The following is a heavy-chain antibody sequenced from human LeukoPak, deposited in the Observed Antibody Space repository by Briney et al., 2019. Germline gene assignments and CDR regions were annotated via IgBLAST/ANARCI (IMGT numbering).Heavy chain of an antibody. Sequence: ASVKVSCKASGGTFSSYAISWVRQAPGQGLEWMGRIITIFGTANYAQKFQGRVTITADKSTSTAYMELSSLRSEDTAVYYCARDRLHCGGDCDVPDYWGQGTLVTVSS. D-gene: IGHD2-21*02. CDR3: ARDRLHCGGDCDVPDY. CDR1: GGTFSSYA. CDR2: IITIFGTA. J-gene: IGHJ4*02. V-gene: IGHV1-69*06.